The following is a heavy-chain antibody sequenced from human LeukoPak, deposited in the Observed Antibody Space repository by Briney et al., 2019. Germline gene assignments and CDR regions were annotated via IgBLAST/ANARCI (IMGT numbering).Heavy chain of an antibody. D-gene: IGHD2-21*02. Sequence: GRSLRLSCAVSGXTFTYYAMHWVRQAPGKGLEWVAVISHDGSNQQYADSVKGQVTISRDNSKSTLYLQMASLRAGDTAVYYCARQGDTGSWYFDYWGQGTLVTVSS. V-gene: IGHV3-30-3*01. J-gene: IGHJ4*02. CDR3: ARQGDTGSWYFDY. CDR2: ISHDGSNQ. CDR1: GXTFTYYA.